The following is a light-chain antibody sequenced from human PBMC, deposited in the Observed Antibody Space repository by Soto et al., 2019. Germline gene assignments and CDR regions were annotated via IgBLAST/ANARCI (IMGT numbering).Light chain of an antibody. CDR1: RYDVGGYNL. Sequence: QSALTQPGSVSGSLGQSITISCTGTRYDVGGYNLVSWYQQHPRKAPQLIIYEDSKRPSGVSDRFSASKSGNAASLTISGLQAGDGADYYCHSYAGNIKWVFGGGTKVTAL. CDR2: EDS. CDR3: HSYAGNIKWV. J-gene: IGLJ3*02. V-gene: IGLV2-23*01.